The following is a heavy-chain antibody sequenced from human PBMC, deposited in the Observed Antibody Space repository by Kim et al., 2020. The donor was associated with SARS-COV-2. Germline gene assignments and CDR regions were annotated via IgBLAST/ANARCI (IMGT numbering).Heavy chain of an antibody. CDR3: ARSEDYGGNFDY. V-gene: IGHV4-59*01. J-gene: IGHJ4*02. D-gene: IGHD4-17*01. Sequence: NSTPSLKSRVTPSVDTSKNQFSLKLSSVTAADTAVYYCARSEDYGGNFDYWGQGTLVTVSS.